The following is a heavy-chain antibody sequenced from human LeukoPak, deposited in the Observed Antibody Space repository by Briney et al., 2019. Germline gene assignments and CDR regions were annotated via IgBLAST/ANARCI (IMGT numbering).Heavy chain of an antibody. CDR3: ARGVFGELEKLMFQH. J-gene: IGHJ1*01. Sequence: ASVKVSCKASGYTFTSYYIHWVRQAPGQGLEWMGIINPSGGSTSYPQKFQDRVTMTRDTSTSTVYMELSSLKSGDTAIYYCARGVFGELEKLMFQHWGQGTLVTVSP. CDR1: GYTFTSYY. D-gene: IGHD3-10*02. CDR2: INPSGGST. V-gene: IGHV1-46*01.